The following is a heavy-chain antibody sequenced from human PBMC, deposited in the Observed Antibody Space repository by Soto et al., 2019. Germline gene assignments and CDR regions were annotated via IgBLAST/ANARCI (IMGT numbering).Heavy chain of an antibody. D-gene: IGHD2-15*01. V-gene: IGHV1-3*01. CDR3: ARDHHFVVVVAAPGTWFDP. CDR2: INAGNGNT. CDR1: GYTFTSYA. Sequence: ASVKVSCTASGYTFTSYAMHWVRQAPGQRLEWMGWINAGNGNTKYSQKFQGRVTITRDTSASTAYMELSSLRSEDTAVYYCARDHHFVVVVAAPGTWFDPWGQGTLVTVSS. J-gene: IGHJ5*02.